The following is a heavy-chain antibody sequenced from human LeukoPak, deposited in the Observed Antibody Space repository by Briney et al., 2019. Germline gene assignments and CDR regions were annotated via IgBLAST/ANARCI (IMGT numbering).Heavy chain of an antibody. D-gene: IGHD4-23*01. V-gene: IGHV3-23*01. J-gene: IGHJ4*02. CDR1: GFTLRSYA. Sequence: GGSLRLSCAASGFTLRSYAMSWVRQAPGEGLEWVSDISGSGAGTHYADSVKGRFTISRDNSKNTLYLQMNNLRADDTAVYYCARRAGGYSHSYDYWGQGTLVTVSS. CDR2: ISGSGAGT. CDR3: ARRAGGYSHSYDY.